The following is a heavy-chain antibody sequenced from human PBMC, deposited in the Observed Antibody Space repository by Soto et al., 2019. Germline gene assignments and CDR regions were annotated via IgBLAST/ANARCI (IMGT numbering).Heavy chain of an antibody. CDR1: GYTFTDYG. D-gene: IGHD2-2*01. CDR2: ITAYNSNT. Sequence: ASVKVSCKASGYTFTDYGISWVRQAPGQGFEWMGWITAYNSNTNYAQKLQGRVTMTTDTSTSTVYMDLRSLTSDDTAVYYCAREWCSSSGCAGLAYWGQGTLVTVSS. J-gene: IGHJ4*02. CDR3: AREWCSSSGCAGLAY. V-gene: IGHV1-18*01.